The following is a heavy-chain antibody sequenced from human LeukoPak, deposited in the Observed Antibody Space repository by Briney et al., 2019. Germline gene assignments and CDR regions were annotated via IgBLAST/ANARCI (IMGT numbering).Heavy chain of an antibody. V-gene: IGHV4-38-2*01. CDR3: ARHLGYYDFWSGYRDY. J-gene: IGHJ4*02. CDR2: IYHSGST. D-gene: IGHD3-3*01. Sequence: PSETLSLTCAVSGYSISSGYYWGWIRQPPGKGLEWIGSIYHSGSTYYNPSLKSRVTISVDTSKNQFSLKLSSVTAADTAVYYCARHLGYYDFWSGYRDYWGQGTLVTVSS. CDR1: GYSISSGYY.